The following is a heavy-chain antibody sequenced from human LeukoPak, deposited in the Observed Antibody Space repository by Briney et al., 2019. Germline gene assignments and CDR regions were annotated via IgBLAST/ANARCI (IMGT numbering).Heavy chain of an antibody. J-gene: IGHJ5*02. CDR2: INTNTGNP. CDR1: GYTFTSYA. D-gene: IGHD4-17*01. CDR3: ARESGEDGDYVVGWFDP. V-gene: IGHV7-4-1*02. Sequence: ASVKVSCKASGYTFTSYAMNWVRQAPGRGLEWMGWINTNTGNPTYAQGFTGRFVFSLDTSVSTAYLQISSLKAEDTAVYYCARESGEDGDYVVGWFDPWGQGTLVTVSS.